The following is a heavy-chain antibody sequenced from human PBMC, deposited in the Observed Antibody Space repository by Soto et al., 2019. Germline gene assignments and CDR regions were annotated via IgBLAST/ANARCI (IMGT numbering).Heavy chain of an antibody. CDR1: GDSISSHY. J-gene: IGHJ4*02. Sequence: ETLSLTCTVSGDSISSHYWSWIRQPPGKGLEWIGFGSTKYNPSLKSRIRISVDTSKNQFSLNLTSATAADTAVYYCARVSTSASGSYYTLDYWGQGTLVTVSS. D-gene: IGHD3-10*01. V-gene: IGHV4-59*11. CDR2: GST. CDR3: ARVSTSASGSYYTLDY.